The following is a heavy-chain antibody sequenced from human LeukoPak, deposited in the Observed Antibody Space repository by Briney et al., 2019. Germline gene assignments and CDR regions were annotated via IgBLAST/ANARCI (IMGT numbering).Heavy chain of an antibody. CDR3: AGSLGYCTSNFCYLKY. Sequence: ASVKLSCKAFGYTFTSNYMHWVRHAPGQGPEWMGVISPSGGSTAYAQKFQGRVTLTRDMSTSTDYLELSSLRSEDTAVYYCAGSLGYCTSNFCYLKYWGQGTLVTVSS. CDR1: GYTFTSNY. CDR2: ISPSGGST. V-gene: IGHV1-46*01. J-gene: IGHJ4*02. D-gene: IGHD2-2*01.